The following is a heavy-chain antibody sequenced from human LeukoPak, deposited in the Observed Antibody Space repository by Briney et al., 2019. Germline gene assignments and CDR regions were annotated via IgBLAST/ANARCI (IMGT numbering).Heavy chain of an antibody. CDR1: GGSISSGSYY. CDR3: ARGGSYVYFDY. Sequence: PSQTLSLTCTVSGGSISSGSYYWSWIRQPAGKGLEWIAEIYQSGRTNYNPSLRSRVTMSVDKSTNQFSLKLASVTAADTAVYYCARGGSYVYFDYWGQGTLVTVTS. J-gene: IGHJ4*02. D-gene: IGHD3-16*01. CDR2: IYQSGRT. V-gene: IGHV4-61*09.